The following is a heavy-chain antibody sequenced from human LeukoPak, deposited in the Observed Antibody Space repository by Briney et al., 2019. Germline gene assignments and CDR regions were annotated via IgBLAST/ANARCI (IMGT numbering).Heavy chain of an antibody. CDR2: IKQDGGET. CDR3: TREDHSNYNY. CDR1: GFPFSSCW. Sequence: GSLRLSCAASGFPFSSCWMAWVRQAPGKGLEWVASIKQDGGETFYVDSVKGRFTISRDNAKNSLYLQMNSLRAEDTAVYYCTREDHSNYNYWGQGTLVTVSS. V-gene: IGHV3-7*01. D-gene: IGHD4-11*01. J-gene: IGHJ4*02.